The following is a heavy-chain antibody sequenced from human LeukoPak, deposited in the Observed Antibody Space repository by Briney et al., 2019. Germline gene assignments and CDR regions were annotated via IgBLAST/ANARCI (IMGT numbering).Heavy chain of an antibody. V-gene: IGHV4-59*12. J-gene: IGHJ5*02. Sequence: SETLSLTCTVSGGSFRTYYWTWIRQPPGKELEWIGYIYYSGNTNYNPSLESRVTISLDTSKKEFSLKLNAVTAADTAVYYCARDAGPRGFDPWGQGTLVTVSS. CDR3: ARDAGPRGFDP. CDR1: GGSFRTYY. CDR2: IYYSGNT. D-gene: IGHD6-13*01.